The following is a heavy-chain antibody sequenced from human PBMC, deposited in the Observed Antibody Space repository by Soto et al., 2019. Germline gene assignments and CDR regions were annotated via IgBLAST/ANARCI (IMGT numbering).Heavy chain of an antibody. J-gene: IGHJ4*02. D-gene: IGHD3-3*01. CDR3: ARTLNEWLLGLD. Sequence: QVKLVQSGAEVKKPGASVKVSCKASGYTFTSYGISWERKAPGQGLEWMGWISAYNGNTNYAQKFQGRVTMTTDTSTSTAYMELRSLRSDDTAVYYCARTLNEWLLGLDWGQGTLVTVSS. CDR1: GYTFTSYG. CDR2: ISAYNGNT. V-gene: IGHV1-18*01.